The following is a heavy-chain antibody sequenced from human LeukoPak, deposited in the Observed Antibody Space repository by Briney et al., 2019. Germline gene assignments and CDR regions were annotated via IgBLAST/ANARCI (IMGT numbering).Heavy chain of an antibody. V-gene: IGHV4-61*05. CDR3: ARSEDYYDSSGHAFDY. CDR2: IYYSGST. D-gene: IGHD3-22*01. CDR1: GGSISSSSYY. Sequence: SETLSLTCTVSGGSISSSSYYWGWIRQPPGKGLEWIGYIYYSGSTNYNPSLKSRVTISVDTSKKQFSLKLSSVTAADTAVYYCARSEDYYDSSGHAFDYWGQGTLVTVSS. J-gene: IGHJ4*02.